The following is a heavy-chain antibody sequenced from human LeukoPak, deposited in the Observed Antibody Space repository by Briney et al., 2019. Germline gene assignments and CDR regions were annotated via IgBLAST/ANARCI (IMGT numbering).Heavy chain of an antibody. V-gene: IGHV4-59*01. CDR3: AREYNWNGPPYFDY. CDR2: IYYSGST. D-gene: IGHD1-20*01. Sequence: PSETLSLTCTVSGGSISSYYWSWIRQPPGKGLEWMGYIYYSGSTNYNPSLKSRVTISVDTSKNQFSLKLSSVTAADTAVYYCAREYNWNGPPYFDYWGQGTLVTVSS. CDR1: GGSISSYY. J-gene: IGHJ4*02.